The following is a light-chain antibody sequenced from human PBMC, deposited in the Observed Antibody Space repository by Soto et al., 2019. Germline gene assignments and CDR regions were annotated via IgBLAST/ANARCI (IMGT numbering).Light chain of an antibody. CDR3: SLYTSENTYV. J-gene: IGLJ1*01. CDR2: EAS. CDR1: STDFVTYNR. V-gene: IGLV2-18*01. Sequence: ALTQPPSVSGSPGQSVTISCTGTSTDFVTYNRVSWYQQPPGTAPKLIVYEASNRPSGVPDRFSGSKSGNTASLTISGLQAADEADYYCSLYTSENTYVFGTGTKVTVL.